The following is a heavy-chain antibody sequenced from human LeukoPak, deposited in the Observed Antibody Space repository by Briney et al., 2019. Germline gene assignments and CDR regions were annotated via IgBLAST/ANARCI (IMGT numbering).Heavy chain of an antibody. Sequence: SGGAPRLSRAAPGFTFSDYFISWVRPAPGEGVGWGLYISSSGSTIYYADSVKGRFTISRDNAKNSLHLQMNSLRAEDTAVYYCAKDLKYNWNDEVYWGQGTLVTVSS. J-gene: IGHJ4*02. CDR2: ISSSGSTI. D-gene: IGHD1-20*01. CDR1: GFTFSDYF. CDR3: AKDLKYNWNDEVY. V-gene: IGHV3-11*04.